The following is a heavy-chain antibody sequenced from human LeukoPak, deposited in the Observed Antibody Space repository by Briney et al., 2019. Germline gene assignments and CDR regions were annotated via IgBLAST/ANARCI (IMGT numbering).Heavy chain of an antibody. CDR1: GFAFSNFA. J-gene: IGHJ4*02. CDR2: ISYDGNSE. Sequence: GVSLRLSCAASGFAFSNFAMLWVRQAPGKGLEWVAVISYDGNSEYYADSVRGRFTFSRDTSNNTVYLQMNSLRAEDTAVYYCAKNLYGSGWYGADYWGQGTLVTVSS. CDR3: AKNLYGSGWYGADY. D-gene: IGHD6-19*01. V-gene: IGHV3-30*18.